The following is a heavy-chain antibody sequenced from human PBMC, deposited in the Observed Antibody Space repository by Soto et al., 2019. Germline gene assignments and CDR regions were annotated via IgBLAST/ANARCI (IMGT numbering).Heavy chain of an antibody. Sequence: GGSLRLSCAASGFTFRRHAVHWVRQAPGKGLEWVAVISSDGSAKYYLDSVKGRFTSSRDNSKNTVFLQLNSLSYEDTAVYYCARSRSGAVADSFDSWGQGTLVTVSS. CDR3: ARSRSGAVADSFDS. D-gene: IGHD3-10*01. J-gene: IGHJ4*02. CDR1: GFTFRRHA. CDR2: ISSDGSAK. V-gene: IGHV3-30*04.